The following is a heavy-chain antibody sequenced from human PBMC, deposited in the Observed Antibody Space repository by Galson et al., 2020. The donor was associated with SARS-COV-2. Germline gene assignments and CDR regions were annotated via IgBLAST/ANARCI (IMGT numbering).Heavy chain of an antibody. D-gene: IGHD4-17*01. CDR3: ARAQRWDYGDYSPGWNDY. J-gene: IGHJ4*02. CDR2: IYYSGST. CDR1: GGSISSYY. Sequence: SETLSLTCTVSGGSISSYYWSWIRQPPGKGLEWIGYIYYSGSTNYNPSLKSRVTISVDTSKNQFSLKLSSVTAADTAVYYCARAQRWDYGDYSPGWNDYWGQGTLVTVSS. V-gene: IGHV4-59*01.